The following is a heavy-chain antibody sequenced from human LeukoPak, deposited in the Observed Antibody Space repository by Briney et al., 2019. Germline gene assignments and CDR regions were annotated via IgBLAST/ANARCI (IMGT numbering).Heavy chain of an antibody. J-gene: IGHJ5*02. V-gene: IGHV4-34*01. CDR2: INHSGST. CDR1: GGSFSGYY. CDR3: ARGRGSSWYHGNWFDP. Sequence: SETLSLTCAVYGGSFSGYYWSWIRQPPGKGLEWIGEINHSGSTNYNPSLKSRVTISVDTSKNQFSLKLSSVTAADPAVYYCARGRGSSWYHGNWFDPWRQGTLVTVSS. D-gene: IGHD6-13*01.